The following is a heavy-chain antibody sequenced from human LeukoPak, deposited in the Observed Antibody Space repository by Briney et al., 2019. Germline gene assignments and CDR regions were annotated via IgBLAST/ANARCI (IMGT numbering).Heavy chain of an antibody. V-gene: IGHV3-23*01. CDR3: AKDLRLSVGTSPFDY. J-gene: IGHJ4*02. CDR2: FSNSGET. CDR1: GFTFSTYA. Sequence: QTGGSLRLSCAASGFTFSTYAMAWVRQASGKGLEWVSAFSNSGETHYADSVKGRFTISRDNSKNTLYLQMNSLRADDTALYYCAKDLRLSVGTSPFDYWGQGTLVTVSS. D-gene: IGHD4-23*01.